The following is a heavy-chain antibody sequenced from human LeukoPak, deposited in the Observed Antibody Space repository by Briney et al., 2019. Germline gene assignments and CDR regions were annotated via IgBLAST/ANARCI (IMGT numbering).Heavy chain of an antibody. J-gene: IGHJ4*02. CDR3: ARDPGSSAFDL. CDR2: IDRDGGER. CDR1: GFSFSSYW. V-gene: IGHV3-7*01. Sequence: GGSLRLSCAASGFSFSSYWMSGVRQTPENGLEFVGNIDRDGGERNYMDSLKGRCTISRDNGKKSLYLEINSLRAEDTSVDYCARDPGSSAFDLWGRGALVTVSS. D-gene: IGHD1-14*01.